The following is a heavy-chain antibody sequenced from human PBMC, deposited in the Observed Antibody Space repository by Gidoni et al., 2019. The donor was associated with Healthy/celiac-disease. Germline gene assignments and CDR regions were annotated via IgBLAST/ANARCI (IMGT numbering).Heavy chain of an antibody. Sequence: QVQLVQSGAEVKKPGSSVQVSCKASGGTFRSYAISWVRQAPGQGLEWMGGIIPIFGTANYEQKFQGRVTITADESTSTAYMELSSLRSEDTAVYYCARGNTAMVHGGPDYWGQGTLVTVSS. CDR2: IIPIFGTA. D-gene: IGHD5-18*01. CDR1: GGTFRSYA. CDR3: ARGNTAMVHGGPDY. J-gene: IGHJ4*02. V-gene: IGHV1-69*01.